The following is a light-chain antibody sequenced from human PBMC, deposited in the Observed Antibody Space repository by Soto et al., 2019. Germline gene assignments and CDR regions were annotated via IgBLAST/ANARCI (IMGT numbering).Light chain of an antibody. CDR3: QQSFSDSPLT. J-gene: IGKJ4*01. Sequence: DIQMTQSPSSLSASVGDRVTISCRASQSIRSYLNWYQQQPGKAPKLLMYAASSLQSGVPSRFSGSGSGTDFTLTISSLQPEDFATYYCQQSFSDSPLTFGGGTKVDIK. V-gene: IGKV1-39*01. CDR1: QSIRSY. CDR2: AAS.